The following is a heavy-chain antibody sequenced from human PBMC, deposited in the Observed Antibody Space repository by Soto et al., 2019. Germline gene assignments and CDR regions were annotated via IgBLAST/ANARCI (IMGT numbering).Heavy chain of an antibody. Sequence: GGSLRLSCAASGFSFRDYDMHWVRQPTGKGLEWVSGLGAADDPYYVASVKGRFSVSRDNAQNSFYLQMNNLRVYDTAVYFCARAYLGRLPRRADYYYAMDVWGRGTTVTVSS. CDR2: LGAADDP. CDR1: GFSFRDYD. V-gene: IGHV3-13*05. D-gene: IGHD1-26*01. J-gene: IGHJ6*02. CDR3: ARAYLGRLPRRADYYYAMDV.